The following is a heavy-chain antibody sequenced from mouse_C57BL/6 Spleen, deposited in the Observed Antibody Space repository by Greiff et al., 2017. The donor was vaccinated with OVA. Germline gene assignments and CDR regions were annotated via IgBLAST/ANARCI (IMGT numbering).Heavy chain of an antibody. CDR3: AKHGGYSSFAY. D-gene: IGHD2-3*01. CDR1: GFTFSSYT. V-gene: IGHV5-9*01. Sequence: EVQRVEPGGGLVKPGGSLKLSCAASGFTFSSYTMSWVRQTPEKRLEWVATISGGGGNTYYPDSVKGRFTISRDNAKNTLYLQMNSLRSEDTALYYCAKHGGYSSFAYWGKGTLVTVSA. J-gene: IGHJ3*01. CDR2: ISGGGGNT.